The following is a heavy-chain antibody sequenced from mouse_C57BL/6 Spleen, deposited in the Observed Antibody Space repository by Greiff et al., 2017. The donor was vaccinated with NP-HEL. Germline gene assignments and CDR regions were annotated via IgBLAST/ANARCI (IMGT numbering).Heavy chain of an antibody. D-gene: IGHD1-1*01. Sequence: QVQLQQSGPELVKPGASVKISCKASGYAFSSSWMNWVKQRPGKGLEWIGRIYPGDGDTTYNGKFKGKATLTADKSSSTAYMQLSSLTSEDSAVYFCAEVYYYGSSHFDYWGQGTTLTVSS. CDR1: GYAFSSSW. CDR3: AEVYYYGSSHFDY. CDR2: IYPGDGDT. J-gene: IGHJ2*01. V-gene: IGHV1-82*01.